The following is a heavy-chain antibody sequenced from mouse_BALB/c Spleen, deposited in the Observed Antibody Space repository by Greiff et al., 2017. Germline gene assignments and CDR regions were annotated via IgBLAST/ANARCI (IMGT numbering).Heavy chain of an antibody. D-gene: IGHD1-1*01. Sequence: QVQLQQSGAELVRPGSSVKISCKASGYAFSSYWMNWVKQRPGQGLEWIGQIYPGDGDTNYNGKFKGKATLTADKSSSTAYMQLSSLTSEDSAVYFCARDYYGSIFDYWGQGTTLTVSS. CDR3: ARDYYGSIFDY. CDR2: IYPGDGDT. J-gene: IGHJ2*01. V-gene: IGHV1-80*01. CDR1: GYAFSSYW.